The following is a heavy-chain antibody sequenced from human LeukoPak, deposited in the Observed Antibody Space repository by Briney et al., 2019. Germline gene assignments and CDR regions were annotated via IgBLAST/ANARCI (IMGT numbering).Heavy chain of an antibody. CDR3: ARDSQALWFGELKRFDY. CDR1: GFTFSSYS. CDR2: ISSSSTI. Sequence: GGSLRLSCAASGFTFSSYSMNWVRQAPGKGLEWVSYISSSSTIYCADSVKGRFTISRDNAKNSLYLQMNSLRAEDTAVYYCARDSQALWFGELKRFDYWGQGTLVTVSS. V-gene: IGHV3-48*01. D-gene: IGHD3-10*01. J-gene: IGHJ4*02.